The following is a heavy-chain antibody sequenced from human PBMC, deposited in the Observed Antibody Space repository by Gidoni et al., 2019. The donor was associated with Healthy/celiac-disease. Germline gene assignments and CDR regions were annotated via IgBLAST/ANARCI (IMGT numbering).Heavy chain of an antibody. J-gene: IGHJ4*02. Sequence: QVQLVQSGAEVKKPGSSVKVSCKASGAPFSSYAISWVRQAPGQGLEWMGGIIPIFGTANYAQKFQGRVTITADESTSTAYMELSSLRSEDTAVYYCARDASTLTGYFNYWGQGTLVTVSS. D-gene: IGHD3-9*01. CDR3: ARDASTLTGYFNY. V-gene: IGHV1-69*01. CDR1: GAPFSSYA. CDR2: IIPIFGTA.